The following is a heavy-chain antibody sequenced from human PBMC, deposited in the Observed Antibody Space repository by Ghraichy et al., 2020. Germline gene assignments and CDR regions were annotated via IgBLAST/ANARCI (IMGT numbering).Heavy chain of an antibody. V-gene: IGHV6-1*01. CDR2: TYYRSKWYN. Sequence: SQTLSLTCVISGDSVSSNSAAWNWIRQSPSRGLEWLGRTYYRSKWYNDYAVSVKSRITINPDTSKNQFSLQLNSVTPEDTAVYYCARGNWGLYYYYYYMDVWGKGTTVTVSS. D-gene: IGHD3-16*01. CDR1: GDSVSSNSAA. J-gene: IGHJ6*03. CDR3: ARGNWGLYYYYYYMDV.